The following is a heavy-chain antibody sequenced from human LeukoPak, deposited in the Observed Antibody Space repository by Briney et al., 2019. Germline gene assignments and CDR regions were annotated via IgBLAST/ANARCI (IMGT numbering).Heavy chain of an antibody. Sequence: GGSLRLSCAGSGFTFSRFAMSWVRQAPGKGLEWVSGISGSGDSTYYADSVKGRFTISRDNSKNTLYLQMNGLRAEDTAVYYCATYRRGYHDSSESYYFDYWGQGTLVTVSS. CDR2: ISGSGDST. CDR1: GFTFSRFA. D-gene: IGHD3-22*01. J-gene: IGHJ4*02. V-gene: IGHV3-23*01. CDR3: ATYRRGYHDSSESYYFDY.